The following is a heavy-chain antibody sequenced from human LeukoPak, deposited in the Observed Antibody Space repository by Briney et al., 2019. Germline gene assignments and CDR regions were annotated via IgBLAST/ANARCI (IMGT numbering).Heavy chain of an antibody. CDR2: ISGSGGST. CDR3: ASRNRGKYSSSAFDY. CDR1: GFTFSTYA. V-gene: IGHV3-23*01. J-gene: IGHJ4*02. Sequence: PGGSLRLSCAASGFTFSTYAMSWVRQAPGKGLEWVSVISGSGGSTYYADSVKGRFTISRDNSKNTLYLQMNSLRAEDTAVYYCASRNRGKYSSSAFDYWGQGTLVTVSS. D-gene: IGHD6-6*01.